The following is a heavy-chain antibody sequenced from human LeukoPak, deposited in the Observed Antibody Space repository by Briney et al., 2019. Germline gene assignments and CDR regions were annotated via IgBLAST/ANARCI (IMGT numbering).Heavy chain of an antibody. J-gene: IGHJ4*02. CDR3: ARDLRYSPGVFLDY. CDR2: ISGSGGST. D-gene: IGHD5-18*01. V-gene: IGHV3-23*01. Sequence: LGGPLRLSCAASGFAFTKYAMTWVRQAPGKGLEWVSAISGSGGSTHYADSVKGRFTISRDNAKNSLYLQMNSLRDEDTAVYYCARDLRYSPGVFLDYWGQGTLVTVSS. CDR1: GFAFTKYA.